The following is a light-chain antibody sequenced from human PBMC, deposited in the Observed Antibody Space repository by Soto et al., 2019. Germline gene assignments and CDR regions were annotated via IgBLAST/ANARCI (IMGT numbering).Light chain of an antibody. CDR1: NSDVGAYNY. CDR2: DVS. J-gene: IGLJ2*01. CDR3: SSYTSSSTVV. V-gene: IGLV2-14*01. Sequence: QSVLTQPASVSESPGQSSTISCTGTNSDVGAYNYVSWYQQHPGKAPKLMIYDVSNRPSGVSNRFSGSKSGNTASLTISGLQAEDEAHYYCSSYTSSSTVVFGGGTQLTVL.